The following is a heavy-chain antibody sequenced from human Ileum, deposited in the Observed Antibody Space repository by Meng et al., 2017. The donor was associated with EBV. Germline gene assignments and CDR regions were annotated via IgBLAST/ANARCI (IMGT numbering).Heavy chain of an antibody. V-gene: IGHV3-74*01. D-gene: IGHD2-2*01. CDR2: ISQQGTII. CDR1: VFTFSSYW. J-gene: IGHJ4*02. Sequence: VQLVESGGGYMQHWGSRSLPCAASVFTFSSYWMHWVRQVPGKGLVWVSHISQQGTIINYGDSVKGRFTISRDNAKNTLCLQMNSLRVEDTGVYYCSKDTSGPQDSWGQGTLVTVSS. CDR3: SKDTSGPQDS.